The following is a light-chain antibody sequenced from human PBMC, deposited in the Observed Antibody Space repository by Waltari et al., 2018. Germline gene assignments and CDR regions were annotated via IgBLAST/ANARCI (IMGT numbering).Light chain of an antibody. CDR3: MQALQTPQLT. V-gene: IGKV2-28*01. CDR2: LGS. J-gene: IGKJ4*01. CDR1: QSLLHSNDYNC. Sequence: DIVMTQSPLSLPVTPGEPASISCRSTQSLLHSNDYNCFARYLQKPSQSPHLLIYLGSNRASGVPDRFSGSGSGTDFTLKMSRVEAEDVGVYYCMQALQTPQLTFGGGTKVEIK.